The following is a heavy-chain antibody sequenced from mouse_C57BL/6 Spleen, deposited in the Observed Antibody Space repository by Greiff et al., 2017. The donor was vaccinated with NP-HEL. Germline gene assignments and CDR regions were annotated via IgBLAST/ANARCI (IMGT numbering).Heavy chain of an antibody. CDR2: INPSTGGT. J-gene: IGHJ2*01. CDR1: GYSFTGYY. CDR3: ARWGTTVVDD. D-gene: IGHD1-1*01. Sequence: EVQLQQSGPELVKPGASVKISCKASGYSFTGYYMNWVKQSPEKSLEWIGEINPSTGGTTYNQKFKAKATLTVDKSSSTAYMQLKSLTSEDSAVYYCARWGTTVVDDWGKGTTLTVAS. V-gene: IGHV1-42*01.